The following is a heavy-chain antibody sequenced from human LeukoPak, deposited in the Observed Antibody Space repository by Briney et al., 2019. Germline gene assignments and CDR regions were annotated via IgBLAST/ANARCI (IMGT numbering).Heavy chain of an antibody. D-gene: IGHD5-24*01. Sequence: GRSLRLSCAASGFTVSSYGMSWVRQAPGKGLEWVSAVSGSGASTYYADCGKGRFTISRDNSKNTLYLQMNSLRAEDTAVYYCAKDTRRWLQGTFAYWGQGTLVTVSS. J-gene: IGHJ4*02. CDR3: AKDTRRWLQGTFAY. CDR2: VSGSGAST. V-gene: IGHV3-23*01. CDR1: GFTVSSYG.